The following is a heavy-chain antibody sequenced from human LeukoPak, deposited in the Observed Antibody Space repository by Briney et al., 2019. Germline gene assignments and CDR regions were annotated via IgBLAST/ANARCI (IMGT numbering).Heavy chain of an antibody. CDR3: ARWIFGYSSGWYYRDYYYYMDV. CDR2: INPNSGGT. V-gene: IGHV1-2*02. CDR1: GYTFSGYY. Sequence: GASVKVSCKASGYTFSGYYMHWVRQAPGQGLEWMGWINPNSGGTNYAQKFQGRVTMTRDTSISTAYMELSRLRSDDTAVYYCARWIFGYSSGWYYRDYYYYMDVWGKGTTVTISS. D-gene: IGHD6-19*01. J-gene: IGHJ6*03.